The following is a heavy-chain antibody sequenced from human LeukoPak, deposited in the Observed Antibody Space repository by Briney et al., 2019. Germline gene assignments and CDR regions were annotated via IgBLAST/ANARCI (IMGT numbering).Heavy chain of an antibody. J-gene: IGHJ4*02. CDR1: GGSISSYY. Sequence: SETLSLTCTVSGGSISSYYWTWIRQPPGKGLEWIGYIYYSESTNYNPSLRSRVTISVDTSKNQFSLKLSSVTAADTAVFYCARGDSSTWYSKHFDYWGQGTLVTVSS. CDR3: ARGDSSTWYSKHFDY. D-gene: IGHD6-13*01. V-gene: IGHV4-59*08. CDR2: IYYSEST.